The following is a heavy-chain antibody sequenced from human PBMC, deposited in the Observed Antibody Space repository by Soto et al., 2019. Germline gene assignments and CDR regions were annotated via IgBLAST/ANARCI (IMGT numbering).Heavy chain of an antibody. CDR2: ISYDGSNK. J-gene: IGHJ4*02. CDR3: AAGGDGYSYYFDY. V-gene: IGHV3-30-3*01. D-gene: IGHD5-18*01. CDR1: GFTVSSYA. Sequence: PGGSLRLSCAASGFTVSSYARHWVRQAPGKGLEWVAVISYDGSNKYYADSVKGRFTISRDNSKNTLYLQMNSLRAEDTAVYYCAAGGDGYSYYFDYWGQGTLVTVSS.